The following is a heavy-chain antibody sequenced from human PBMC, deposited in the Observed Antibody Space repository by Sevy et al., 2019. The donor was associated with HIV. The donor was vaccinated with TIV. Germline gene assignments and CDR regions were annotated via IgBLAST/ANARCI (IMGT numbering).Heavy chain of an antibody. V-gene: IGHV3-15*01. J-gene: IGHJ6*02. CDR3: TTGYVRGYYGMDV. Sequence: GGSLRLSCAASGFTFSNAWMSWVRQAPGKGLEWVGRIKSKTDGGTTDYAAPVKGRFTISRDDSKNTLNLQMNSLKTEDTAVYYCTTGYVRGYYGMDVWGQGITVTVSS. D-gene: IGHD3-16*01. CDR1: GFTFSNAW. CDR2: IKSKTDGGTT.